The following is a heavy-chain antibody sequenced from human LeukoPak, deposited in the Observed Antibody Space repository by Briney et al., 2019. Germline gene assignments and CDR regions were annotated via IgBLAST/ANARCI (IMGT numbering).Heavy chain of an antibody. D-gene: IGHD1-26*01. CDR2: IRGSSDNI. CDR3: AKGRSGSYSPTWDY. Sequence: PGGSLRLSCAGSGFTFSSYSMSWVRQAPGKGLEWVSLIRGSSDNIYYADSVKGRFTISRDNSKNTLYLQMNSLRADDTAIYYWAKGRSGSYSPTWDYWGQGTLVTVCS. V-gene: IGHV3-23*01. J-gene: IGHJ4*02. CDR1: GFTFSSYS.